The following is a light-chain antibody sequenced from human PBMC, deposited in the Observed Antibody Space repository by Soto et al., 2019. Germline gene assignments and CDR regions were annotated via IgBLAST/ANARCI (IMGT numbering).Light chain of an antibody. J-gene: IGKJ1*01. CDR1: QSVSSSY. CDR3: QQYGSSPRT. CDR2: AAS. V-gene: IGKV3-20*01. Sequence: EIVLTQSPATLSLSPGERATLSCRASQSVSSSYLAWYQQKPGQAPRLLIYAASSRATGIPDRFSGSGSGTDFTLTISRLEPEDFAVYYCQQYGSSPRTFGRGTKVEIK.